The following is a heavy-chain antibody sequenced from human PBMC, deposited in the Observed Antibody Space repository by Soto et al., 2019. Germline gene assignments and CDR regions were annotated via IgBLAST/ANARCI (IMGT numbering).Heavy chain of an antibody. D-gene: IGHD2-21*02. J-gene: IGHJ5*02. CDR3: ARDRRAYCGGDCSWGFDP. Sequence: VKVSCKASGYTFTSYAMHWVRQAPGQRLEWMGWINAGNGNTKYSQKFQGRVTITADESTSTAYMELSSLRSEDTAVYYCARDRRAYCGGDCSWGFDPWGQGTLVTVSS. CDR1: GYTFTSYA. V-gene: IGHV1-3*01. CDR2: INAGNGNT.